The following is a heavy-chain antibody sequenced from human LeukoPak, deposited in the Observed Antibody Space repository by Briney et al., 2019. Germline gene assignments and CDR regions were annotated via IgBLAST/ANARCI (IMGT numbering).Heavy chain of an antibody. D-gene: IGHD5-24*01. V-gene: IGHV3-53*01. CDR1: GFTASSNY. CDR3: ASRRDGSYFDY. Sequence: GGSLRLSCAASGFTASSNYMSWVRQAPGKGLEWVSVIYSGGSTYYADSVKGRFTISRDNSKNTLYLQMNSLRAEDTAVYYCASRRDGSYFDYWGQGTLVTVSS. J-gene: IGHJ4*02. CDR2: IYSGGST.